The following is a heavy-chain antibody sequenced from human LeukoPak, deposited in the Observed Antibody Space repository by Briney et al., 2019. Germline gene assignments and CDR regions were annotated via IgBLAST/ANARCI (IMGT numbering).Heavy chain of an antibody. CDR2: IKQDGSEK. CDR3: ARVSGSMVRGVNGFYYYYYMDV. V-gene: IGHV3-7*01. CDR1: GFTFSSYW. D-gene: IGHD3-10*01. Sequence: GGSLRLSCAASGFTFSSYWMSWVRQAPGKGLEWVANIKQDGSEKYYVDSVKGRFTISRDNAKNSLYLQMNSLRAEDTAVYYCARVSGSMVRGVNGFYYYYYMDVWGQGTLVTVSS. J-gene: IGHJ6*03.